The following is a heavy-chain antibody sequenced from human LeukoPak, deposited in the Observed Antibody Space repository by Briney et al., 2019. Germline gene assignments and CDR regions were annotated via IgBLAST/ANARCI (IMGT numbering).Heavy chain of an antibody. CDR3: AREHCSGGSCYLPSGY. Sequence: ASVKVSCKASGYTFTGYYMHWVRQAPGQGLEWMGWINPNSGGTNYAQKFQGRVTMTRDTSISTAYMELSRLRSDDTAVCYCAREHCSGGSCYLPSGYWGQGTLVTVSS. CDR1: GYTFTGYY. CDR2: INPNSGGT. V-gene: IGHV1-2*02. D-gene: IGHD2-15*01. J-gene: IGHJ4*02.